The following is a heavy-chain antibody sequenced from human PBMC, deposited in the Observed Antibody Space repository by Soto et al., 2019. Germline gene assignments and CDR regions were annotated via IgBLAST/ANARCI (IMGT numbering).Heavy chain of an antibody. CDR2: ISGSGGNT. V-gene: IGHV3-23*01. D-gene: IGHD6-13*01. J-gene: IGHJ6*02. CDR1: GFTFSSYA. CDR3: AKDHSSWDRKGMDV. Sequence: GGSLRLSCAASGFTFSSYAMSWVRQAPGKGLEWVSAISGSGGNTYYADSVKGRFTISRDNSKNTLYLQMNSLRAEDTAVYYCAKDHSSWDRKGMDVWGQGTTVTVSS.